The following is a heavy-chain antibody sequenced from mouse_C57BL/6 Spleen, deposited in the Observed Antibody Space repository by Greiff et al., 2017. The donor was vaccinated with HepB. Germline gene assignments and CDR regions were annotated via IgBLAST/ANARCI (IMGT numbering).Heavy chain of an antibody. CDR1: GFTFSSYA. J-gene: IGHJ4*01. Sequence: EVKLVESGGGLVKPGGSLKLSCAASGFTFSSYAMSWVRQTPEKRLEWVATISDGGSYIYYPDNVKGRFTISRDNAKNNLYLQMSHLKSEDTAMYYCDGSNYGVLYYYAMDYWGQGTSVTVSS. CDR2: ISDGGSYI. D-gene: IGHD2-5*01. V-gene: IGHV5-4*03. CDR3: DGSNYGVLYYYAMDY.